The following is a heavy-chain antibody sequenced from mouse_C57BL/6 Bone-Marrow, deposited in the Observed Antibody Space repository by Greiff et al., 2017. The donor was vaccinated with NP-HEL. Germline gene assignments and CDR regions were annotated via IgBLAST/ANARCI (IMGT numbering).Heavy chain of an antibody. D-gene: IGHD1-1*01. V-gene: IGHV1-50*01. CDR1: GYTFTTYW. CDR2: IDPSDSYT. J-gene: IGHJ3*01. CDR3: ARKAYYGRSYEFAY. Sequence: QVQLQQPGAELVKPGASVKLSCKASGYTFTTYWMQWVKQRPGQGLEWIGEIDPSDSYTTYNQKFKGKATLTVDTSSSTANMQLSSLTSEDSAVYYGARKAYYGRSYEFAYWGQGTLVTVSA.